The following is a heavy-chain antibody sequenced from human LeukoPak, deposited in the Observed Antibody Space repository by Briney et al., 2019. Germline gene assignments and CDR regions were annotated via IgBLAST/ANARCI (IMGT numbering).Heavy chain of an antibody. D-gene: IGHD5-24*01. CDR2: IYTSGST. V-gene: IGHV4-61*02. Sequence: SETLSLTCTVSGGSISSGSYYWSWIRQPAGKGLEWIGRIYTSGSTNYNPSLKSRVTISVDTSKNQFSLKLSSVTAADTAAYYCARDSDGYKVAYYYYYMDVWGKGTTVTVSS. CDR1: GGSISSGSYY. CDR3: ARDSDGYKVAYYYYYMDV. J-gene: IGHJ6*03.